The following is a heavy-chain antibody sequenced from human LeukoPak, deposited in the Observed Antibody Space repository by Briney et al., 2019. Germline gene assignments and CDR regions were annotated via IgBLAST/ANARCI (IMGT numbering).Heavy chain of an antibody. Sequence: GGSLRLSCAASGFTFSSYAMNWVRQAPGQGLEWVSGISSSGGSTSYADSVKGRFTISRDNSKNTLYLQMNSLRAEDTAVYYCANPRDSSTWYTFDYWGQGTLVTVSS. J-gene: IGHJ4*02. CDR1: GFTFSSYA. D-gene: IGHD6-13*01. V-gene: IGHV3-23*01. CDR3: ANPRDSSTWYTFDY. CDR2: ISSSGGST.